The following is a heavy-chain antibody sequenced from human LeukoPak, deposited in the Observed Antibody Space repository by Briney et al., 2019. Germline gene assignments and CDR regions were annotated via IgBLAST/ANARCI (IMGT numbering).Heavy chain of an antibody. V-gene: IGHV4-59*01. D-gene: IGHD3-10*01. CDR2: IYYSGST. CDR1: GGSISSYY. Sequence: SETLSLTCTVSGGSISSYYWSWIRQPPGKGLEWIGYIYYSGSTNYNPSLKSRVTISVDTSKNQFSLRLSSVTAADTAVYYCARHPLRTSFDSWGQGTLVTV. J-gene: IGHJ4*02. CDR3: ARHPLRTSFDS.